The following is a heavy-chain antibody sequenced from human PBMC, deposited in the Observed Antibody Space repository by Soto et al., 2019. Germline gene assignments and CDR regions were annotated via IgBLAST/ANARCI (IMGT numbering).Heavy chain of an antibody. D-gene: IGHD3-9*01. J-gene: IGHJ6*02. CDR3: ARWTGHPPYYYYGMDV. CDR2: ISSSGSTI. Sequence: GGSLRLSCAASGFTFSSYEMNWVRQAPGKGLEWVSYISSSGSTIYYADSVKGRFTISRDNAKNSLYLQMNSLRAEDTAVYYCARWTGHPPYYYYGMDVWGQGTTVTVSS. V-gene: IGHV3-48*03. CDR1: GFTFSSYE.